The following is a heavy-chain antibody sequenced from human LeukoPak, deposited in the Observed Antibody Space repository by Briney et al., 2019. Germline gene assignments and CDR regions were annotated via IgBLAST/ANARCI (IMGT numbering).Heavy chain of an antibody. J-gene: IGHJ4*02. CDR2: TYYSGST. V-gene: IGHV4-39*07. Sequence: SETLSLTCTVSGGSISSSGYYRGWIRQPPGKGLEWIGSTYYSGSTYYNPSLKSRVTISLDTSKNQFSLKVRSVTAADTAVYYCAKDYCGDGSCYSFHVFDYWGQGTLVTVSS. D-gene: IGHD2-15*01. CDR3: AKDYCGDGSCYSFHVFDY. CDR1: GGSISSSGYY.